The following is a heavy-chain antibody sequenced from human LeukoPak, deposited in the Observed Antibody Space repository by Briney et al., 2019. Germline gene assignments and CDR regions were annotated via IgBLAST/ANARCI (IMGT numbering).Heavy chain of an antibody. Sequence: GGSLRLSCAASGFTFSSYGMHWVRQAPGKGLEWVAVISYDGSNKYYADSVKGRFTISRDNAKNSLYLQMNSLRAEDTALYYCAKDIRGSYSSFDYWGQGTLVTVSS. CDR3: AKDIRGSYSSFDY. CDR2: ISYDGSNK. CDR1: GFTFSSYG. V-gene: IGHV3-30*18. J-gene: IGHJ4*02. D-gene: IGHD1-26*01.